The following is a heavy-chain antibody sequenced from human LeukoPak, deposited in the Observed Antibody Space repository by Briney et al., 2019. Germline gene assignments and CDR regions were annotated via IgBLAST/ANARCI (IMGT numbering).Heavy chain of an antibody. V-gene: IGHV4-4*02. CDR1: GGSISSSNW. J-gene: IGHJ6*04. CDR3: ARDSMSGWVLGPYYYYGMDV. D-gene: IGHD6-19*01. Sequence: SGTLSLTCAVSGGSISSSNWWGWVRQPPGKGLEWIGEIYHSGSTNYNPSLKSRVTISVDKSKNQFSLKLSSVTAADTAVYYCARDSMSGWVLGPYYYYGMDVWGKGTTVTVSS. CDR2: IYHSGST.